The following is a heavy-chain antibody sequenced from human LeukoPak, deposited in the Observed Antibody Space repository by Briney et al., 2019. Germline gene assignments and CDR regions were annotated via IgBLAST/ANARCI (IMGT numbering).Heavy chain of an antibody. Sequence: ASVKVSCKASGYTFTSYDISWVRQAPGQGLEWMGGIMPMFGKTNYAQKFQGRVTTTADKATSTAYMELSSLRSEDTAVYYCAGGRTDIVVVPATLRNYYLDYWGQGTLVTVSS. D-gene: IGHD2-2*01. J-gene: IGHJ4*02. CDR3: AGGRTDIVVVPATLRNYYLDY. CDR2: IMPMFGKT. CDR1: GYTFTSYD. V-gene: IGHV1-69*06.